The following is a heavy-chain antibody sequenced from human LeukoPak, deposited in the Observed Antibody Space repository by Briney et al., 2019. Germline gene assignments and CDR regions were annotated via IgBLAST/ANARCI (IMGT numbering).Heavy chain of an antibody. D-gene: IGHD5-18*01. J-gene: IGHJ4*02. Sequence: PSETLSLTCTVSGGXISSYYCSWIRQPPGKGLEWIGYIYYSGSTNYNPSLKSRVTISVDTSKNQFSLKLSSVTAADTAVYYCARQSQIQLWFDYWGQGTLVTVSS. V-gene: IGHV4-59*08. CDR1: GGXISSYY. CDR3: ARQSQIQLWFDY. CDR2: IYYSGST.